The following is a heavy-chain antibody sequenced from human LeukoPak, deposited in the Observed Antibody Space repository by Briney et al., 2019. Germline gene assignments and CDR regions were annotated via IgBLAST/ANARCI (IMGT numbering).Heavy chain of an antibody. J-gene: IGHJ3*01. CDR1: GGSIRNENW. CDR2: IYHAGNT. V-gene: IGHV4-4*02. D-gene: IGHD7-27*01. Sequence: SETLSLTCDVSGGSIRNENWWSWVRQAPGEGLEWIGEIYHAGNTNYNPSLRSRITISVDMFSNQFSLNLRSLTAADTAVYYCVRNWGWSFDVWGQGTMVTVSS. CDR3: VRNWGWSFDV.